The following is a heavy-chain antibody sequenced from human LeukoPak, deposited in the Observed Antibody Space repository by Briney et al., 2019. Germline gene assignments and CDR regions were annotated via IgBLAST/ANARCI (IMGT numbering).Heavy chain of an antibody. D-gene: IGHD3-22*01. CDR3: ARVTYYYDSSGYYPHFDY. J-gene: IGHJ4*02. Sequence: ASVKVSCKASGYTFTGYYMHWVRQAPGQGLEWMGRINPNSGGTNYAQKCQGRVTMTRDTSISTAYMELSRLRSDDTAVYYCARVTYYYDSSGYYPHFDYWGQGTLVTVSS. CDR1: GYTFTGYY. CDR2: INPNSGGT. V-gene: IGHV1-2*06.